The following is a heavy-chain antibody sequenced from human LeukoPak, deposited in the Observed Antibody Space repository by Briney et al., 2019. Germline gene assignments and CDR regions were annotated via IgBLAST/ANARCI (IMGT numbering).Heavy chain of an antibody. CDR1: GFTFSSYA. J-gene: IGHJ3*02. CDR2: ISGSGGST. Sequence: GGSLRLSCAASGFTFSSYAMSWVRQAPGKGLEWVSAISGSGGSTYYADSVKGRFTISRDNSKNTLYLQMNSLRAEDTAVYYCAKGRGVDIVATISWNAFDIWGQGTMVTVSS. V-gene: IGHV3-23*01. D-gene: IGHD5-12*01. CDR3: AKGRGVDIVATISWNAFDI.